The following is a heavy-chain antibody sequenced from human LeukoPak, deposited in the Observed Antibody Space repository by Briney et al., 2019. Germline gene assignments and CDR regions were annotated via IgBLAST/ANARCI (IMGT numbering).Heavy chain of an antibody. D-gene: IGHD2-2*01. CDR2: ISSSSYI. CDR1: GFTFSSYS. CDR3: ASSGAAARGYYYYGMDV. J-gene: IGHJ6*02. Sequence: PGGSLRLSCAASGFTFSSYSMNWVRQAPGKGLEWVSSISSSSYIYYADSVKGRSTISRDNAKNSLYLQMNSLRAEDTAVYYCASSGAAARGYYYYGMDVWGQGTTVTVSS. V-gene: IGHV3-21*01.